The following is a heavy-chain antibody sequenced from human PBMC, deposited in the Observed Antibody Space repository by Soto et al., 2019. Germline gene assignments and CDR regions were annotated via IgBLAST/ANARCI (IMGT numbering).Heavy chain of an antibody. J-gene: IGHJ6*02. V-gene: IGHV4-39*01. D-gene: IGHD4-4*01. Sequence: SETLSLTCSVSGGSISSSSYYWCWIRQPPGKGLEWIGSIYYSGSTYYNPSLKSRVTISVDTSKNQLSLKLSSVTAADTAVYYCATNYAYYYYYGMDVWGQGTTVTVSS. CDR2: IYYSGST. CDR1: GGSISSSSYY. CDR3: ATNYAYYYYYGMDV.